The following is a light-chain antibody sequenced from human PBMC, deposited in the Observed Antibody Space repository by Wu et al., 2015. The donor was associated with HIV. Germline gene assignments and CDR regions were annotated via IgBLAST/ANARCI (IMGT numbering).Light chain of an antibody. V-gene: IGKV1-5*03. CDR3: QHYADQSPT. CDR1: QSIDTS. CDR2: KAS. J-gene: IGKJ1*01. Sequence: DIQMTQSPSTLSAFVGDRVTITCRASQSIDTSLAWYQQKPGKTPKLLIYKASSLESGVPSRFSGSGSGTEFTLTISALQPDDFATYYCQHYADQSPTFGPGTQGGDQT.